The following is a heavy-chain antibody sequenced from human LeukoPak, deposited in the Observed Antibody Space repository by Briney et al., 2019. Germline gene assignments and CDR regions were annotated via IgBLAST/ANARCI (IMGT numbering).Heavy chain of an antibody. J-gene: IGHJ3*02. CDR3: ARVRTGIADAFDI. D-gene: IGHD6-13*01. Sequence: SVKVSCKASGGTFSSYAISWVRQAPGQGLEWMGRIIPILGIANYAQKFQGRVTITADKSTSTAYMELSSLRSEDTAVYYCARVRTGIADAFDIWGQGTMVTVSS. CDR1: GGTFSSYA. V-gene: IGHV1-69*04. CDR2: IIPILGIA.